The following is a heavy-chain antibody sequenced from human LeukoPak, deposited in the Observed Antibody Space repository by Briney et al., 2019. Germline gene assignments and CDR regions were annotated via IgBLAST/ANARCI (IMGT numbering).Heavy chain of an antibody. CDR2: IYSGGST. CDR3: ARASSSGWYVQFDY. Sequence: PGGSLRLSCAASGFTFSSHWMHWVRQAPGKGLEWVSVIYSGGSTYYADSVKGRFTISRDNSKNTLYLQMNSLRAEDTAVYYCARASSSGWYVQFDYWGQGTLVTVSS. J-gene: IGHJ4*02. CDR1: GFTFSSHW. D-gene: IGHD6-19*01. V-gene: IGHV3-53*01.